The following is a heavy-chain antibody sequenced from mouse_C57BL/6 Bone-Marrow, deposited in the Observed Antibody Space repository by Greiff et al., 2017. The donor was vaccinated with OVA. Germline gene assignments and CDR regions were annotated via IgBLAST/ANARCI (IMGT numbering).Heavy chain of an antibody. CDR3: TTRGGDDYDEGWAMDY. CDR1: GFNIKDDY. J-gene: IGHJ4*01. Sequence: EVQLQQSGAELVRPGASVKLSCTASGFNIKDDYMHWVKQRPEQGLEWIGWIDPENGDTEYASKFQGKATITADTSSNTAYLQLSSLTSEDTAVYYCTTRGGDDYDEGWAMDYWGQGTSVTVSS. D-gene: IGHD2-4*01. V-gene: IGHV14-4*01. CDR2: IDPENGDT.